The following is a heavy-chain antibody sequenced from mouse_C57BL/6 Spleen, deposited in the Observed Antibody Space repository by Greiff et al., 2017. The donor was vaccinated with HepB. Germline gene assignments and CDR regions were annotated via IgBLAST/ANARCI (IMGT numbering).Heavy chain of an antibody. CDR3: ANYDLFAY. CDR1: GYAFSSYW. V-gene: IGHV1-80*01. CDR2: IYPGDGDT. J-gene: IGHJ3*01. D-gene: IGHD2-4*01. Sequence: VQVVESGAELVKPGASVKISCKASGYAFSSYWMNWVKQRPGKGLEWIGQIYPGDGDTNYNGKFKGKATLTADKSSSTAYMQLSSLTSEDSAVYFCANYDLFAYWGQGTLVTVSA.